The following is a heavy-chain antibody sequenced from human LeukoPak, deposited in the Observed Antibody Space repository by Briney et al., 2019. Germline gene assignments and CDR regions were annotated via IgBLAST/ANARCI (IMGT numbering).Heavy chain of an antibody. D-gene: IGHD5/OR15-5a*01. CDR3: ARLVGLSTTASY. J-gene: IGHJ4*02. CDR2: INPTSGGT. CDR1: GYTFTSYD. Sequence: GASVKVSCKASGYTFTSYDINWVRQATGQGLEWMGWINPTSGGTNYAQKFQDRVTMTRDTSINTAYMELSRLRSDDTAVYYCARLVGLSTTASYWGQGTLVIVSS. V-gene: IGHV1-2*02.